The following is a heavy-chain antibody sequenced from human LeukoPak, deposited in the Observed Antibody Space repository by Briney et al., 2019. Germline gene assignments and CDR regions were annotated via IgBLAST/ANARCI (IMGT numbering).Heavy chain of an antibody. D-gene: IGHD1-1*01. CDR3: AKERTSEGYFDY. Sequence: GGSLRLSCAASGFTVISNYMTWVRQAPGKGLEWVSALSGSGGSSYYADSVRGQFTISRDNSKNTLYLQMNSLRAEDTAVYYCAKERTSEGYFDYWGQGTLVTVSS. CDR1: GFTVISNY. V-gene: IGHV3-23*01. CDR2: LSGSGGSS. J-gene: IGHJ4*02.